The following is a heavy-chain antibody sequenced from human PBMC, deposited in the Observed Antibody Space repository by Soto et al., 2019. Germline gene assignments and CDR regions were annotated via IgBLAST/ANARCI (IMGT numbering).Heavy chain of an antibody. CDR3: ASSVFP. CDR1: GGSISSGGYY. J-gene: IGHJ5*02. CDR2: IYYIKTT. D-gene: IGHD6-19*01. V-gene: IGHV4-31*01. Sequence: QVQLQESGPGLVKPSQTLSLTCTVSGGSISSGGYYWSWIRQHPGKSMEWIGNIYYIKTTYYNPSLRSLVTISLDTSKTQFSLRLTYVTAAYTAVYYCASSVFPGGQGTLVPVSS.